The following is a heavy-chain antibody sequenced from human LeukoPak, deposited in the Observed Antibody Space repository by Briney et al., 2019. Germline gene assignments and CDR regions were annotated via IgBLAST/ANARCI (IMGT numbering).Heavy chain of an antibody. J-gene: IGHJ5*01. V-gene: IGHV3-30*02. CDR1: GFTFSSSD. CDR3: ARDNWVDC. Sequence: GGSLRLSCAASGFTFSSSDMHWLRQAPGKGLEWVAFIRSDGSDKYYGDSVKGRVTISRDNSKNTLDLQMKSLRGEDTAVYYCARDNWVDCWGQGTLVTVSS. CDR2: IRSDGSDK.